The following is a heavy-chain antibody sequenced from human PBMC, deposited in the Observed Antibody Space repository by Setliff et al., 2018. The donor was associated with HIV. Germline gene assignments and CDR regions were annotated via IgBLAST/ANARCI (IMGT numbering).Heavy chain of an antibody. CDR3: ARGWFSSSEHDTFDI. Sequence: PSETLSLTCIVSGGSIISSSYYGGWIRQAPRKGLEWIGSIYYSGSTYYNPSLKSRITISADSSKNQFSLKLNSVTAADTAVYYCARGWFSSSEHDTFDIWGQGTMVTVSS. CDR2: IYYSGST. J-gene: IGHJ3*02. D-gene: IGHD6-6*01. V-gene: IGHV4-39*01. CDR1: GGSIISSSYY.